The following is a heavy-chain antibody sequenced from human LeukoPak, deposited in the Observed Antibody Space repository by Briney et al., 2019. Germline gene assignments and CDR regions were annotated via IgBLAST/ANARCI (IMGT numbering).Heavy chain of an antibody. CDR3: ARALPCSSGCHDRHLYYFDY. CDR1: GFTFSSYA. J-gene: IGHJ4*02. D-gene: IGHD6-19*01. Sequence: GGSLRLSCAASGFTFSSYAMHWVRQAPRKGLEYVSAISSNGGSTYYANSVKGRFTISRDNSKNTLYLQMGSLRAEDMAVYYCARALPCSSGCHDRHLYYFDYWGQGTLVTVSS. V-gene: IGHV3-64*01. CDR2: ISSNGGST.